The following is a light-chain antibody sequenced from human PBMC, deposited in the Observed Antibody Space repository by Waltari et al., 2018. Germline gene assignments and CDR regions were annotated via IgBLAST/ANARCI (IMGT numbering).Light chain of an antibody. CDR3: QQSYSTPT. CDR2: DAS. Sequence: EVVMTQSPATLSVSPGERATLSCRASHSVKTNLAWYQQKPGQAPRLVIFDASTRATGIPARFSGSGSGTEFTLTISSLQPEDFATYYCQQSYSTPTFGGGTKVEIK. J-gene: IGKJ4*01. CDR1: HSVKTN. V-gene: IGKV3-15*01.